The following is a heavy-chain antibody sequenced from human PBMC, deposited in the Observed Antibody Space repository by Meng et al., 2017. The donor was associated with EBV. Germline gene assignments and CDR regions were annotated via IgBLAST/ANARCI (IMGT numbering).Heavy chain of an antibody. CDR3: ARGGGNRGGIVGATYRLNWFDP. J-gene: IGHJ5*02. D-gene: IGHD1-26*01. Sequence: QVQLQQWGAGLLKPSETLSPTCAVYGGSFSGYYWSWIRPPPGKGLEWIGEINHSGSTNYNPSLKSRVTISVDTSKNQFSLKLSSVTAADTAVYYCARGGGNRGGIVGATYRLNWFDPWGQGTLVTVSS. V-gene: IGHV4-34*01. CDR2: INHSGST. CDR1: GGSFSGYY.